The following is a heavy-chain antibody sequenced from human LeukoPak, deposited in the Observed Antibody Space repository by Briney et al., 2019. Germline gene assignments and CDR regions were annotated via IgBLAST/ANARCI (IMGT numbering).Heavy chain of an antibody. D-gene: IGHD6-13*01. Sequence: GGSLRLSCAASGFTFDDYAMHWGRQAPGKGLEWVSGISWNSGSIGYADSVKGRFTISRDNAKNSLYLQMNSLRAEDTALYYCAKDLAAAKVFDYWGQGTLVTVSS. J-gene: IGHJ4*02. V-gene: IGHV3-9*01. CDR3: AKDLAAAKVFDY. CDR2: ISWNSGSI. CDR1: GFTFDDYA.